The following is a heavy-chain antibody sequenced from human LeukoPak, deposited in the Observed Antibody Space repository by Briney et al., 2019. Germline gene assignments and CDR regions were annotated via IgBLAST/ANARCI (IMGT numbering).Heavy chain of an antibody. CDR2: INHSGST. J-gene: IGHJ4*02. CDR1: GGSFSGYS. CDR3: ARGAPGY. V-gene: IGHV4-34*01. Sequence: ETSETLSLTCAVYGGSFSGYSWTWIRQPPGKGLEWIGEINHSGSTNYNPSLKSRVTISVDTSKNQFSLKLSSMTAADTAVYYCARGAPGYWGQGTLVTVSS.